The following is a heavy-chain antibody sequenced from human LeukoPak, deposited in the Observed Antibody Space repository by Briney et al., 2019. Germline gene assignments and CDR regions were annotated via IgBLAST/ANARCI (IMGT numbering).Heavy chain of an antibody. J-gene: IGHJ4*02. CDR2: IYPGDSNT. CDR3: ARAIYSSSSEPFDY. Sequence: GESPNISSKGSGYSFTSYWIGLVRQMPAKGQEWMGIIYPGDSNTRYSPSFQGQVAISADKSINTAYLQWSSLKASDTAMCYCARAIYSSSSEPFDYWGQGTLVTVSS. CDR1: GYSFTSYW. V-gene: IGHV5-51*01. D-gene: IGHD6-6*01.